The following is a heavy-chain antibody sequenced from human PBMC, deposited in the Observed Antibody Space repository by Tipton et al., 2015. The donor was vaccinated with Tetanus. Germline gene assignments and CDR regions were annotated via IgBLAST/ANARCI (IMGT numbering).Heavy chain of an antibody. D-gene: IGHD2-8*01. CDR3: ARRLIQNWFDP. Sequence: TLSLTCSVSGGSISYYYWSWIRQSPGKGLEWIGHIYYNGSTKYNPSLKSRVTVSLDTSKKHFSLRLSSVTAADTAVYYCARRLIQNWFDPWGQGTLVTVSS. V-gene: IGHV4-59*01. J-gene: IGHJ5*02. CDR1: GGSISYYY. CDR2: IYYNGST.